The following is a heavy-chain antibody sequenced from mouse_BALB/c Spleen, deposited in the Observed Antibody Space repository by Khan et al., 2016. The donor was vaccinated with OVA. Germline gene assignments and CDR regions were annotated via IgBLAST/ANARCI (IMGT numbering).Heavy chain of an antibody. Sequence: QVQLKESGPGLVAPSQSLSITCTVSGFSLTGYGVNWVRQPPGKGLEWLGMIWGDGSTDYNSALKSRLSISKDNSKSQVFLQMNSLQTDDTARYYWSSYGYYPYYAMDYWGQGTSVTVSS. V-gene: IGHV2-6-7*01. CDR3: SSYGYYPYYAMDY. J-gene: IGHJ4*01. D-gene: IGHD2-3*01. CDR2: IWGDGST. CDR1: GFSLTGYG.